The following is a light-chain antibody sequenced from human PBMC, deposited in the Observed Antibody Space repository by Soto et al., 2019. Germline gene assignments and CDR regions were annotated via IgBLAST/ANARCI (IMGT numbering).Light chain of an antibody. CDR2: DVS. CDR3: SSYTSSSSVV. CDR1: SSDVGGYNY. Sequence: QSVLTQPASVSGSPGQSITISCTGTSSDVGGYNYVSWYQQHPGKAPKLMIYDVSNRPSGVSNRFSGSKSGNTASLTISGLQAEDEVDYYCSSYTSSSSVVFGGGTKLTVL. J-gene: IGLJ2*01. V-gene: IGLV2-14*01.